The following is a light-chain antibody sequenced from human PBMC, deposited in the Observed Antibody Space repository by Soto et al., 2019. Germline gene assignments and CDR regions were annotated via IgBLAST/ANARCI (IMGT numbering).Light chain of an antibody. CDR3: CSYAGSYSYV. CDR2: DVT. V-gene: IGLV2-11*01. J-gene: IGLJ1*01. CDR1: TSDVGGYNY. Sequence: QSALTQPRSVSGSPGQSVTISCTGTTSDVGGYNYVSWYQQHPSKAPKLMIYDVTKRPSGVPDRFSGSKSGNTASLTISGLQAEDEADYYCCSYAGSYSYVFGTGTQLTVL.